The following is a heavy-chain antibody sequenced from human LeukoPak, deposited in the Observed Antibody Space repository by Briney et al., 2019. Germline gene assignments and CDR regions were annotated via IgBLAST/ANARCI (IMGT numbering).Heavy chain of an antibody. J-gene: IGHJ4*02. CDR3: ARGPVPATARHFDY. V-gene: IGHV3-30*19. CDR2: TSSDGNIK. Sequence: GGSLRLSCAASGFTFSSYGMHWVRQAPGKGLEWVAVTSSDGNIKYYADSVKGRFTISRDNSKNTLYLQMNSLRGEDTGVYYCARGPVPATARHFDYWGQGTLVTVSS. CDR1: GFTFSSYG. D-gene: IGHD1-1*01.